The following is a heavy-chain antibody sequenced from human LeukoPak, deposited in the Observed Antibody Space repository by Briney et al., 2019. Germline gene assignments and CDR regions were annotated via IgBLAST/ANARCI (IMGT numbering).Heavy chain of an antibody. CDR1: GGTFSSYA. CDR2: IIPIFGTA. Sequence: AASVKVPCKASGGTFSSYAISWVRQAPGQGLEWMGRIIPIFGTANYAQKFQGRVTITTDESTSTAYMELSSLRSEDTAVYYCARGPSTDSSGYYHFDYWGQGTLVTVSS. CDR3: ARGPSTDSSGYYHFDY. D-gene: IGHD3-22*01. V-gene: IGHV1-69*05. J-gene: IGHJ4*02.